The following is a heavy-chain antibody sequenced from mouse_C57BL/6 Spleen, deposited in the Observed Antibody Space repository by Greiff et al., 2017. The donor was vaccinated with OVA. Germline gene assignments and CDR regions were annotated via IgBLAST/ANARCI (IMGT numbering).Heavy chain of an antibody. V-gene: IGHV1-18*01. CDR2: INPNNGGT. Sequence: EVQLVESGPELVKPGASVKIPCKASGYTFTDYNMDWVKQSHGKSLEWIGDINPNNGGTIYNQKFKGKATLTVDKSSSTAYMELRSLTSEDTAVYYCARNYYGSRVSYWYFDVWGTGTTVTVSS. J-gene: IGHJ1*03. CDR3: ARNYYGSRVSYWYFDV. CDR1: GYTFTDYN. D-gene: IGHD1-1*01.